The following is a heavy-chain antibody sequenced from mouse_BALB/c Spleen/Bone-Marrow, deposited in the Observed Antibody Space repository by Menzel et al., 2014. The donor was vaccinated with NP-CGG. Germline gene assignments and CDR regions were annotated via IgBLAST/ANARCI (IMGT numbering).Heavy chain of an antibody. V-gene: IGHV14-3*02. CDR3: ARYYYGYYFDY. CDR2: IDPANGNT. D-gene: IGHD1-2*01. J-gene: IGHJ2*01. Sequence: VQLQQPGAELVKPGASVKLSCTASGFNIKDAYMHWVKQRPEQGLEWIGRIDPANGNTKYDPKFQGKATITADTSSNTAYLRLSSLTSEDTAVYYCARYYYGYYFDYWGQGTTLTVSS. CDR1: GFNIKDAY.